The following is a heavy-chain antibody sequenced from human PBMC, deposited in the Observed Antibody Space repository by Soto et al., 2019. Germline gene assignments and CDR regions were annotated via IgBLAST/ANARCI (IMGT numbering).Heavy chain of an antibody. CDR1: GGTLSRSA. CDR3: MRPAPRGRHYFYFGMDV. D-gene: IGHD3-10*01. V-gene: IGHV1-69*01. CDR2: IIPIFGTA. J-gene: IGHJ6*02. Sequence: SLQVPCKASGGTLSRSAIIWVRQAPGQGLEWMGGIIPIFGTANYAQKFQGRVTITADESTSTAYMELNRPRVEDTAVYYCMRPAPRGRHYFYFGMDVWGQGTKVTVSS.